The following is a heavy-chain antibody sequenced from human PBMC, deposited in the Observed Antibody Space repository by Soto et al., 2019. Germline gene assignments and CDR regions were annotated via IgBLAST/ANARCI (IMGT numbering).Heavy chain of an antibody. CDR1: GYTFTSYG. CDR3: ARESSLIAVAAAGSEAFDI. V-gene: IGHV1-18*01. J-gene: IGHJ3*02. D-gene: IGHD6-19*01. Sequence: ASVKVSCKASGYTFTSYGISSVRQAPGQGLEWMGWISAYNGNTNYAQKLQGRVTMTTDTSTSTAYMELRSLRSDDTAVYYCARESSLIAVAAAGSEAFDIWGQGTLVTVSS. CDR2: ISAYNGNT.